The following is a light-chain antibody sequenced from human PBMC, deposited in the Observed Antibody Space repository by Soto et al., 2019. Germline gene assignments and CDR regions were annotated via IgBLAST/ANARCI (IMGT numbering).Light chain of an antibody. J-gene: IGKJ1*01. V-gene: IGKV1-12*01. CDR1: QGISSW. Sequence: DLQMTPSPSSVSASLGARATITGRASQGISSWLAWYQQKPGKAPKLLIYGASTLQGGVPSRFSGGGSGTEFTLTISGLQPDDFATYYCQHCDTSWPFGQGTKVDIK. CDR2: GAS. CDR3: QHCDTSWP.